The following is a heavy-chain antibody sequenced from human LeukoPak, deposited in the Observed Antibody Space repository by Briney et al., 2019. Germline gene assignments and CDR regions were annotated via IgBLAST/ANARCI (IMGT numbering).Heavy chain of an antibody. Sequence: GGSLRLSCAASGFTFSSYSMNWVRQAPGKGLEWVSYISNSGTIINYADSVKGRFTISRDNAKNSLYLQMNSLRVEDTAVYYCARASFGDYVDYWGQGTLVTVSS. J-gene: IGHJ4*02. D-gene: IGHD2-2*01. CDR2: ISNSGTII. CDR3: ARASFGDYVDY. CDR1: GFTFSSYS. V-gene: IGHV3-48*04.